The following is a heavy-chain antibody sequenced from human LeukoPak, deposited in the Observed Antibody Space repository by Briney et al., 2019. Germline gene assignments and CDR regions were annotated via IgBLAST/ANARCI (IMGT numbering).Heavy chain of an antibody. D-gene: IGHD2-2*01. V-gene: IGHV1-69*04. J-gene: IGHJ6*02. CDR3: ARDLFRYVDSTAGYYGMDV. Sequence: SVKVSCKASGGTFSSYAISWVRQAPGQGLEWMGRIIPILGMANYAQKFQGRVTITADKSTSTAYMELSSLRSEDTAVYYCARDLFRYVDSTAGYYGMDVWGQGTTVTVSS. CDR2: IIPILGMA. CDR1: GGTFSSYA.